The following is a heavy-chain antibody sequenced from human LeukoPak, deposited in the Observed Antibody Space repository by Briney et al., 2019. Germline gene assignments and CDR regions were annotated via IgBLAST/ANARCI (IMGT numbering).Heavy chain of an antibody. CDR1: GGSVSDYY. V-gene: IGHV4-59*02. Sequence: SETLSLICTVSGGSVSDYYWSWIRQSPGKGLEWIGYYTGSSSYNPSLRSRVTISADTSKNQFSLKLSSVTAADTAVYYCASRKLGNDYWGQGTLVTVSS. CDR2: YYTGSS. D-gene: IGHD7-27*01. CDR3: ASRKLGNDY. J-gene: IGHJ4*01.